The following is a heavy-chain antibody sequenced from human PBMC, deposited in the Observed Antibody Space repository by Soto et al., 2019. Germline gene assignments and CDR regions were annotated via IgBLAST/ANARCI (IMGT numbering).Heavy chain of an antibody. CDR2: IKSKTDGGTT. CDR1: GFTFSNAW. V-gene: IGHV3-15*01. J-gene: IGHJ4*02. D-gene: IGHD3-22*01. CDR3: TTDYYYDSSGYYYYFDY. Sequence: PGGSLRLSCAASGFTFSNAWMSWVRQAPGKGLEWVGRIKSKTDGGTTDYAAPVKGRFTISRDDSKNTLYLQMNSLKTEDTAVYYCTTDYYYDSSGYYYYFDYWGQGTLVTVSS.